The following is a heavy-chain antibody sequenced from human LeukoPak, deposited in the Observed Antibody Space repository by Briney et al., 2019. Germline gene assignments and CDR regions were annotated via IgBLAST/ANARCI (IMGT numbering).Heavy chain of an antibody. CDR3: GRLWFGGSFQNYYYYMDV. V-gene: IGHV3-49*04. D-gene: IGHD3-10*01. J-gene: IGHJ6*03. CDR1: GFSFGDSA. Sequence: PGGSLRLSCTTSGFSFGDSAISWVRQAPGKGLEWVGFIRSKAYGGTAQNAASVKGRFTFSRDDPKSIAYLQMNSLKTEDTAVYYCGRLWFGGSFQNYYYYMDVWGKGTTVTVSS. CDR2: IRSKAYGGTA.